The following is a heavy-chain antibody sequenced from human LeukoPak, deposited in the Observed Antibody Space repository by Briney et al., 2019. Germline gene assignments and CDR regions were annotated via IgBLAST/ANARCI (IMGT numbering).Heavy chain of an antibody. CDR2: ISSSSSYI. V-gene: IGHV3-21*01. CDR1: GFTFSSYS. D-gene: IGHD6-13*01. CDR3: ARDNRRAAAGTLDFGY. Sequence: GGSLRLSCAASGFTFSSYSMNWVRQAPGKGLEWVSSISSSSSYIYYADSVKGRFTISRDNAKNSLYLQMNSLRAEDTAVYYCARDNRRAAAGTLDFGYWDQGTLVTVSS. J-gene: IGHJ4*02.